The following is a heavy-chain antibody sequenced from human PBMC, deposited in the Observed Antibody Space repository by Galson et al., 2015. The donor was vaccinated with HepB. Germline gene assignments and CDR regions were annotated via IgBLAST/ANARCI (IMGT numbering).Heavy chain of an antibody. CDR1: GGSINSYY. CDR3: ARVSRNSSGSYHRRGAFDI. J-gene: IGHJ3*02. D-gene: IGHD3-22*01. CDR2: VFYRGST. Sequence: LSLTCTVSGGSINSYYWTWIRQSPGKGLEWVGYVFYRGSTDYNPSLKSRATISVDPSKNQFSLKLTSVTAEDTAVYYCARVSRNSSGSYHRRGAFDIWGQGTEVTVSS. V-gene: IGHV4-59*01.